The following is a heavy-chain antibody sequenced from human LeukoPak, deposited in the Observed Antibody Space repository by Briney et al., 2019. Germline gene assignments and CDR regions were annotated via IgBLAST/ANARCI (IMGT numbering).Heavy chain of an antibody. D-gene: IGHD1-26*01. CDR2: AYLDDGD. V-gene: IGHV2-5*02. J-gene: IGHJ4*02. Sequence: SAPTLSKPTPTLTLTCTFSRFSRNTYGEGLGWIRHIPGNGLERLGSAYLDDGDRYNPSLRTRLTVSKYTSRNQGVLTMPNVDPVDTGTYFCAYRPNRYNNGGNSGYFDSWGEGDPGTVSS. CDR1: RFSRNTYGEG. CDR3: AYRPNRYNNGGNSGYFDS.